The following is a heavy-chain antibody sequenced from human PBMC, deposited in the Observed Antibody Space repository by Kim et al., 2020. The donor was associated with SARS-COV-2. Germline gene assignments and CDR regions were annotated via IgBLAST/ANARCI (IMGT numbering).Heavy chain of an antibody. CDR1: GGSISSYY. J-gene: IGHJ6*02. Sequence: SETLSLTCTVSGGSISSYYWSWIRQPPGKGLEWIGYIYYSGSTNYNPSLKSRVTISVDTSKNQFSLKLSSVTAADTAVYYCARSIAAADLGYYYGMDVWGQGTTVTVSS. CDR2: IYYSGST. CDR3: ARSIAAADLGYYYGMDV. D-gene: IGHD6-13*01. V-gene: IGHV4-59*13.